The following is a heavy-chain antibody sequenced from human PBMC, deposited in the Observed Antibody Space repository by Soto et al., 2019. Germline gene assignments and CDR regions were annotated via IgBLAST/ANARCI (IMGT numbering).Heavy chain of an antibody. V-gene: IGHV4-61*01. Sequence: QVQLQESGPGLVKPSETLSLTCTVSGASVSSGNHYWSWIRQPPGKELEFIAYVFYSGSDNYNPSFKSRRTTSIDTSKNQFPLNLRSVTAAETAVYYCARGRGSGYGIDYWGQGTLVTVSS. CDR3: ARGRGSGYGIDY. D-gene: IGHD5-18*01. J-gene: IGHJ4*02. CDR2: VFYSGSD. CDR1: GASVSSGNHY.